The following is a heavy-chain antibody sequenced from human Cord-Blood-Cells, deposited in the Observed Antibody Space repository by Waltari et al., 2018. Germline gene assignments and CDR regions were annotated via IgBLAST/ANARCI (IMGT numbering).Heavy chain of an antibody. CDR2: INPNGGGT. V-gene: IGHV1-2*02. J-gene: IGHJ4*02. D-gene: IGHD2-2*01. CDR3: ARVVSVVVPAAIDY. CDR1: GYTFTGYY. Sequence: QVQLVQSGAEVKKPGASVKVSCTASGYTFTGYYMPWVRQAPGQGLEWMGWINPNGGGTNYAQKFQGRVTMTRDTSISTAYMELSRLRSDDTAVYYCARVVSVVVPAAIDYWGQGTLVTVSS.